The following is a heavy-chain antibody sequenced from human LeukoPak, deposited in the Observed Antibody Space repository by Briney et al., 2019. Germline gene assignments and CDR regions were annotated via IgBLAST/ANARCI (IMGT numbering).Heavy chain of an antibody. D-gene: IGHD5-12*01. J-gene: IGHJ4*02. CDR1: GGSISSYY. CDR3: ARGYSGYYDY. V-gene: IGHV4-59*08. CDR2: VYYTGST. Sequence: PSETLSLTCTVSGGSISSYYWTWIRQPPGKGLECIGYVYYTGSTDYNPSLKSRVTISADMSKNQFSLKLSSVTAADTAVYYCARGYSGYYDYWGQGTLVTVSS.